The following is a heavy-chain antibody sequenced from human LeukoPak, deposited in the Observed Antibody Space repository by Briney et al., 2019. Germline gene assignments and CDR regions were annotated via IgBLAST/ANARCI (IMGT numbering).Heavy chain of an antibody. CDR2: ISYDGSNK. CDR3: AKDLVYCGGDCYPDAFDI. J-gene: IGHJ3*02. D-gene: IGHD2-21*02. V-gene: IGHV3-30*18. CDR1: GFTFSSYG. Sequence: GGSPRLSCAASGFTFSSYGMHWVRQAPGKGLEWVAVISYDGSNKYYADSVKGRFTISRDNSKNTLYLQMNSLRAEDTAVYYCAKDLVYCGGDCYPDAFDIWGQGTMVTVSS.